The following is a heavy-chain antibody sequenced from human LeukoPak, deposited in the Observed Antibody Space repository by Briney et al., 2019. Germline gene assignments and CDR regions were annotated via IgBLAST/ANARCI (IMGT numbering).Heavy chain of an antibody. V-gene: IGHV3-53*01. CDR1: GFTVSNNY. CDR3: ARGVTNIAVGDY. D-gene: IGHD6-19*01. CDR2: IYSSGNT. Sequence: GGSLRLSCAASGFTVSNNYMNWVRQAPGKGLEWASIIYSSGNTYYADSVEGRFTISRDNSKNMLCLQMNSLRAEDTAVYYCARGVTNIAVGDYWGQGTLVTVSS. J-gene: IGHJ4*02.